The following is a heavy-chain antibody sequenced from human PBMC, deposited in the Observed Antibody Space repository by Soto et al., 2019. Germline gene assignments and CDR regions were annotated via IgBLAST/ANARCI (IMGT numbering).Heavy chain of an antibody. CDR1: GFSLSNARMG. V-gene: IGHV2-26*01. D-gene: IGHD2-2*01. J-gene: IGHJ4*02. CDR3: ARIQKHIVVVPAADYFDN. Sequence: QVTLKESGPVLVKPTETPTLTCTVSGFSLSNARMGVSWIRQPPGKALEWLGHIFSNDEKSYSTSLKSRLTISKDTSKSQVVLNMANMDPVDTATYYCARIQKHIVVVPAADYFDNWGQGTLVTVSS. CDR2: IFSNDEK.